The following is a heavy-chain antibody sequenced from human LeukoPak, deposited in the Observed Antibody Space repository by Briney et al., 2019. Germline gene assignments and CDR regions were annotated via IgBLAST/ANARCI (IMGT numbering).Heavy chain of an antibody. D-gene: IGHD4-17*01. V-gene: IGHV3-48*03. CDR2: ISSSGSPI. CDR3: ARGRGDYYAFDM. J-gene: IGHJ3*02. Sequence: GESLKISCAASGFTFSNYEMNWVRQAPGKGLEWVSYISSSGSPIYYADSVKGRFTISRDNAKNSLYLQMNSLRAEDTAVYYCARGRGDYYAFDMWGQGTMVTVSS. CDR1: GFTFSNYE.